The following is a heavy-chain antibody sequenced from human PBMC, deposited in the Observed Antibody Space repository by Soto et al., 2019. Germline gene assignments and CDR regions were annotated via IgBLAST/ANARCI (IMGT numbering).Heavy chain of an antibody. Sequence: GGSLRLSCAASGFTFSSYWMTWVRQAPGKGLEWVAMVKDDGSEKYYVGSVRGRFTISRDNAKNSLYLQMNSLRAEDTAVYYCVRDSGFDILTGYQHFDYWGQGPLVTVSS. V-gene: IGHV3-7*03. CDR2: VKDDGSEK. J-gene: IGHJ4*02. CDR1: GFTFSSYW. CDR3: VRDSGFDILTGYQHFDY. D-gene: IGHD3-9*01.